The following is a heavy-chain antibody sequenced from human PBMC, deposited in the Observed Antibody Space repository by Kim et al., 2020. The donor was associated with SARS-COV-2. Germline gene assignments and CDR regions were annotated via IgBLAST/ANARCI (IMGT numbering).Heavy chain of an antibody. CDR3: ASSPTYYDILTGWGY. Sequence: SETLSLTCTVSGGSISTSTYYWGWIRQPPGKGLEWIGSIYFSGSTYYNPSLKSRITISVDTSKNQFSLKLNSGTAADTAVYYCASSPTYYDILTGWGYWGQGTLVTVSS. J-gene: IGHJ4*02. V-gene: IGHV4-39*01. CDR2: IYFSGST. D-gene: IGHD3-9*01. CDR1: GGSISTSTYY.